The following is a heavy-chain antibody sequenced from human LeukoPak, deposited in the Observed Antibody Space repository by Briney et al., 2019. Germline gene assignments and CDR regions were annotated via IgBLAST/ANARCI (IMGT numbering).Heavy chain of an antibody. CDR3: ATSTVTTENSYHYIDV. J-gene: IGHJ6*03. CDR2: IFTSGNT. CDR1: GGSINIYY. Sequence: SETLPLTCTASGGSINIYYWSWIRQPAGKGLEWIGRIFTSGNTNYNPSLKSRVTLSVDKSKNQFSLKLNSVTAADTAVYYCATSTVTTENSYHYIDVWGKGTTVTVSS. V-gene: IGHV4-4*07. D-gene: IGHD4-17*01.